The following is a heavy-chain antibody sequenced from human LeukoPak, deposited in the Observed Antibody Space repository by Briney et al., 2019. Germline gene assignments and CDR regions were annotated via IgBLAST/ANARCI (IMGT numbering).Heavy chain of an antibody. CDR2: IKGDESAR. V-gene: IGHV3-7*01. D-gene: IGHD1-26*01. CDR1: GFSFSSYW. CDR3: ARDVGGSLDY. Sequence: GGSLRLSCAATGFSFSSYWMAWVRQAPGKGLEWVANIKGDESARHQADSVKGRFTISRDNAQRSVYLQMSRLRGEDTGVYYCARDVGGSLDYWGQGTLVTVSS. J-gene: IGHJ4*02.